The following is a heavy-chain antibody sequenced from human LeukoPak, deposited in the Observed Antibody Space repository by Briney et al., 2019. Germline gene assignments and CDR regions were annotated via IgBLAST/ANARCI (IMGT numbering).Heavy chain of an antibody. J-gene: IGHJ4*02. Sequence: GGSLRLSCVASGFAFSSYSMNWVRQAPGKGLEWVSYISSSSSYIYYADSVKGRFTISRDNAKDSLYLQMNSLRAEDTAVYYCAGELDTPPSVYFDYWGQGTLVTASS. CDR3: AGELDTPPSVYFDY. D-gene: IGHD5-18*01. CDR2: ISSSSSYI. CDR1: GFAFSSYS. V-gene: IGHV3-21*01.